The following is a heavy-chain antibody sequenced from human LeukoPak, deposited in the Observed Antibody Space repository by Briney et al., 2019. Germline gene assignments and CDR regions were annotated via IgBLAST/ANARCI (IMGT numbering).Heavy chain of an antibody. CDR1: GFTFSNYY. V-gene: IGHV3-7*01. D-gene: IGHD2-15*01. J-gene: IGHJ4*02. Sequence: GGSLRLSCAASGFTFSNYYMGWVRQAPGKGLEWVANLKEDGSEKYYVDSVKGRFTISGDNAKNSLYLQMNSLRAEDTAVYYCVREGYCSGGGCYRDDYWGKGTLVTVSS. CDR3: VREGYCSGGGCYRDDY. CDR2: LKEDGSEK.